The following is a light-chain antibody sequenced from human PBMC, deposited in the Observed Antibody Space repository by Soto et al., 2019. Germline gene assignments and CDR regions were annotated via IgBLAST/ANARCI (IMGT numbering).Light chain of an antibody. CDR1: SSDVGGYNY. CDR3: SSYAGTNIYVV. Sequence: QLVLTQPPSASGSPGQSVTISCTGTSSDVGGYNYVSWYQHHPGKAPKLIIYEVSKRPSGVPDRFSGSKSGNTASLTVSGLQAEDEAEYYCSSYAGTNIYVVFGGGTKLTVL. J-gene: IGLJ2*01. V-gene: IGLV2-8*01. CDR2: EVS.